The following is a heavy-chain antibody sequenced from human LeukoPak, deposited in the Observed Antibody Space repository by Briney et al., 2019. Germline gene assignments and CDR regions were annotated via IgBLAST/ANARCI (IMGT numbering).Heavy chain of an antibody. CDR1: GFTLSSYS. CDR2: ISSSSSYI. D-gene: IGHD6-13*01. CDR3: AKIAAAAPSDY. V-gene: IGHV3-21*04. J-gene: IGHJ4*02. Sequence: GGSLRLSCAASGFTLSSYSMNWVRQAPGKGLEWVSSISSSSSYIYYADSVKGRFTISRDNAKNSLYLQMNSLRVEDTALYYCAKIAAAAPSDYWGQGILVTVSS.